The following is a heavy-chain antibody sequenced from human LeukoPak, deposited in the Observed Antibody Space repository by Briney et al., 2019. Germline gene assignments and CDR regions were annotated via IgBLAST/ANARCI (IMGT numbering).Heavy chain of an antibody. D-gene: IGHD3-10*01. CDR1: GFSFSSYA. Sequence: QPGGSLRLSCTASGFSFSSYAMTWVRQPPGKGLEWVSVISGSGGNTYYADSVKGRFTISRDNSNNTLFLQMNSLRAEDTAVYYCAKDYSNPYTMDVWGQGTTVPVSS. V-gene: IGHV3-23*01. CDR3: AKDYSNPYTMDV. J-gene: IGHJ6*02. CDR2: ISGSGGNT.